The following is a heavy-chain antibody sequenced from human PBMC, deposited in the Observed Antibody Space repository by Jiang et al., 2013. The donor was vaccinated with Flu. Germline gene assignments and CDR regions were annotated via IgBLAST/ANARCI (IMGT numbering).Heavy chain of an antibody. Sequence: GSGLVKPSGTLSLTCAVSGGSISTTNWWSWVRQPPGKGLEWIGEIYHGGSTNYNPSLKSRVTISIDKSKNQFSLKLSSVTAADAAVYYCARRVPFPYYFDYWGQGTLVTVSS. CDR1: GGSISTTNW. D-gene: IGHD3-16*01. CDR2: IYHGGST. V-gene: IGHV4-4*02. J-gene: IGHJ4*02. CDR3: ARRVPFPYYFDY.